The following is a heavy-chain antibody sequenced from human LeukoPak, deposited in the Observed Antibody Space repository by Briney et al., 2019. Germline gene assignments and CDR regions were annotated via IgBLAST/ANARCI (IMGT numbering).Heavy chain of an antibody. J-gene: IGHJ6*03. D-gene: IGHD3-3*01. CDR2: IKQDGSEK. Sequence: GGSLRLSCAASGFTFSNYWVSWVRQAPGKGLEWVANIKQDGSEKYYVESVKGRFTISRDNAKNSLYLQMNNLRAEDTAVYYCARVSAGGVVISYYYMDVWGKGTTVTVSS. CDR1: GFTFSNYW. CDR3: ARVSAGGVVISYYYMDV. V-gene: IGHV3-7*01.